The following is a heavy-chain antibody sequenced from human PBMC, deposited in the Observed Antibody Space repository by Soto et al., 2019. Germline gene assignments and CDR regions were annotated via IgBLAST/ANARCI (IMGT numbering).Heavy chain of an antibody. CDR1: SGSISSSNW. J-gene: IGHJ5*02. Sequence: PSETLSLTCAVSSGSISSSNWWSWVRQPPGKGLEWIGEIYHSGSTNYNPSLKSRVTISVDKSKNQFSLKLSSVTAADTAVYYCARLTTVISLKWFDPWGQGTLVTVSS. D-gene: IGHD4-17*01. CDR3: ARLTTVISLKWFDP. V-gene: IGHV4-4*02. CDR2: IYHSGST.